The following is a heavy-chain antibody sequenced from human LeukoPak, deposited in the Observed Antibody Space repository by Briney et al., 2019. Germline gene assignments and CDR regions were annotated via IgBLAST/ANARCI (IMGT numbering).Heavy chain of an antibody. V-gene: IGHV4-59*08. Sequence: SETLSLTCTVSGGSISSYYWSWIRQSPGKGLEWIGYLFHSGTPRYNPSLRSRVTISADTSKSQFFLNLNSTTAADTAVYFCARRRGWKQQLVYFDYWGRGILATVSS. CDR1: GGSISSYY. J-gene: IGHJ4*02. CDR3: ARRRGWKQQLVYFDY. CDR2: LFHSGTP. D-gene: IGHD2-15*01.